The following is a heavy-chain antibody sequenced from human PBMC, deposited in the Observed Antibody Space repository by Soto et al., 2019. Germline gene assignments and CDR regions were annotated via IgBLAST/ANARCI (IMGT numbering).Heavy chain of an antibody. CDR3: ARVERGTATTVVDAFDI. J-gene: IGHJ3*02. CDR2: MSYSGGS. V-gene: IGHV4-34*01. CDR1: GGFVSSGSYY. Sequence: QVQLQQWGAGLLKPSETLSLTCAVYGGFVSSGSYYWSWIRQPPGKGLEWIGEMSYSGGSHFNQSLKSRVTISVDTSKNQFSLKMSSVTAADTALYYCARVERGTATTVVDAFDIWGPGTMVTVSS. D-gene: IGHD1-1*01.